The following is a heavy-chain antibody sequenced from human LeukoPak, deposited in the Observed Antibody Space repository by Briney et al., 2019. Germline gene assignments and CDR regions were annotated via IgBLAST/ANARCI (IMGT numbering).Heavy chain of an antibody. D-gene: IGHD4-23*01. CDR2: ITSDGTST. V-gene: IGHV3-74*01. CDR3: AITLVILEHYFDS. CDR1: GFTFSTYW. J-gene: IGHJ4*02. Sequence: GGSLRLSCAASGFTFSTYWMHWVRQAPGKGLVWVSRITSDGTSTSYADSVRGRFTISRDNAKNTLYLQMNSLRAEDTAVYYCAITLVILEHYFDSWGQGTLVTVSS.